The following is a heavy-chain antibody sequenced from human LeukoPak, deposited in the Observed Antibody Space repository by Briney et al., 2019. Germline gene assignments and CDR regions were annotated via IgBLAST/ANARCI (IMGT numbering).Heavy chain of an antibody. V-gene: IGHV6-1*01. Sequence: SQTLSLTCAISGDSVSSNSAAWNWIRQSPSRGLEWLGRTYYRSKWYNDYAVSVKSRITINPDTSKNQFSLKLSSVTAADTAVYYCARDQYYYDSSGYYRFDYWGQGTLVTVSS. CDR2: TYYRSKWYN. D-gene: IGHD3-22*01. J-gene: IGHJ4*02. CDR1: GDSVSSNSAA. CDR3: ARDQYYYDSSGYYRFDY.